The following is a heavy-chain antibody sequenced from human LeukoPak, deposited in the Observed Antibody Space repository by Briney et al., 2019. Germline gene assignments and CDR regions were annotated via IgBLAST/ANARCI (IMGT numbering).Heavy chain of an antibody. CDR2: INRDGSTT. V-gene: IGHV3-74*03. J-gene: IGHJ4*02. D-gene: IGHD3-22*01. Sequence: GGSLRLSCAASGFTFSSYWMHWVRQAPGKGLVWVSRINRDGSTTTYADSVKGRFTVSRDNAKNTLYLQMNSLRAEDTAVYYCARGGDYYDSSGYFWRPAEIDYRGQGTLVTVSS. CDR3: ARGGDYYDSSGYFWRPAEIDY. CDR1: GFTFSSYW.